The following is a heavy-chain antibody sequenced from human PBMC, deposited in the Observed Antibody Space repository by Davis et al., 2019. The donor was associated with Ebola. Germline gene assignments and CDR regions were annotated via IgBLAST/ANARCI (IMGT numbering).Heavy chain of an antibody. J-gene: IGHJ5*02. CDR1: GDSFRRYA. V-gene: IGHV1-69*04. CDR3: ARGKWFDP. Sequence: SVKVSCKASGDSFRRYAINWVRQAPGQGLEWMGRIIPVVDTKDYAQKFQGRVTLTADKATNTAYMELSGLRFDDTAVYSCARGKWFDPWGQGTLVSVTS. CDR2: IIPVVDTK.